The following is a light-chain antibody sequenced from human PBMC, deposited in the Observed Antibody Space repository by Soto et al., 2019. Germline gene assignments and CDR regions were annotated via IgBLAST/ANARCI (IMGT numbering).Light chain of an antibody. J-gene: IGLJ1*01. CDR3: SSYTSRATVV. Sequence: QSVLAQPASVSGSPGQSITISCTGPSSDVGGYDSVSWYQKQPDKAPKLLIYGVTNRPSGVSSRFSGSKSGNTASLTISGLRTDDEADYFCSSYTSRATVVFGTGTKVTVL. CDR1: SSDVGGYDS. V-gene: IGLV2-14*01. CDR2: GVT.